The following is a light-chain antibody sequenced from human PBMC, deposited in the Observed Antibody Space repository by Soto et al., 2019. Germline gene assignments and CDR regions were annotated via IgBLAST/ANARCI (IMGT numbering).Light chain of an antibody. Sequence: EIVLTQSPATLSLSPGERATLSCRASQSVSSYLAWYQQKPGQAPRLLIYDASNRATGIPARFSGSGSGTDFTLTISSLEPEDCAVYYCQQRSNWPPWTFGQGNKVEIK. CDR2: DAS. J-gene: IGKJ1*01. CDR1: QSVSSY. V-gene: IGKV3-11*01. CDR3: QQRSNWPPWT.